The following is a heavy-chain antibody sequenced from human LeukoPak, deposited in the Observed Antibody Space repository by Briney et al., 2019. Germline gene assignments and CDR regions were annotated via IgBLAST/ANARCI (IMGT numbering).Heavy chain of an antibody. J-gene: IGHJ3*02. D-gene: IGHD6-6*01. CDR1: GGSFSGYY. V-gene: IGHV4-34*01. CDR2: INHSGST. CDR3: ARGVGGYSSSSSACYI. Sequence: SETLSLTCAVYGGSFSGYYWSWIRQPPGKGLEWIGEINHSGSTNYNPSLKSRVTISVDTSKNQFSLKLSSVTAADTAVYYCARGVGGYSSSSSACYIWGQGTMVTASS.